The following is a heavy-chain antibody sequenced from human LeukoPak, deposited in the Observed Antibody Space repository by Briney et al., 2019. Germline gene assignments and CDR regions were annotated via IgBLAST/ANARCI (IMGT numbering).Heavy chain of an antibody. CDR1: GGTFSSHA. D-gene: IGHD2-2*01. J-gene: IGHJ4*02. Sequence: VASVEVSCNASGGTFSSHANSWVPQAPGQGPEGMGGHIPIFGTTNYAQKFQGRVTITADKSTSTAYRELSRLRSEDTAVYYCASRYCSSTSCGRAFYYWGQGTLVTVSS. V-gene: IGHV1-69*06. CDR2: HIPIFGTT. CDR3: ASRYCSSTSCGRAFYY.